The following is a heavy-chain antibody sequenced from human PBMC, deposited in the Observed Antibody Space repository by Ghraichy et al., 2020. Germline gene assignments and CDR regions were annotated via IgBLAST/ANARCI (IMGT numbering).Heavy chain of an antibody. Sequence: GGSLRLSCTASGFPFSTSVMSWTRQAPGKGLEWVSTIGSSGESTFYADSVKGRFTISRDNSKNTLFLQMSSLRAEDTAVYYCMRGGGGVNWGQGALVTVSS. CDR3: MRGGGGVN. D-gene: IGHD3-10*01. V-gene: IGHV3-23*01. CDR1: GFPFSTSV. J-gene: IGHJ4*02. CDR2: IGSSGEST.